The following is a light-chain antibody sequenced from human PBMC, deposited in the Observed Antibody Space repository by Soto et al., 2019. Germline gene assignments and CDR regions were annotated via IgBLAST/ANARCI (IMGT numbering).Light chain of an antibody. CDR1: SSKNGAGYD. CDR3: QSYDSSLSGYV. Sequence: QSALTQPPPVSGAPGQRVTISFTGSSSKNGAGYDVHWYQQLPGTAPKLLIYGNSNRPSGVPERLSGSKSGTSASLAITGLQAEDEADYYCQSYDSSLSGYVFGTGTKVTVL. J-gene: IGLJ1*01. CDR2: GNS. V-gene: IGLV1-40*01.